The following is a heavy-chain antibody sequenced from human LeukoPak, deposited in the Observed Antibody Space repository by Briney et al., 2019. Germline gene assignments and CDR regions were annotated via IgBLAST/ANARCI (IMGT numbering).Heavy chain of an antibody. CDR1: GHSFTNYR. J-gene: IGHJ4*02. CDR3: ARHVGDSSGYYYRTMYYFDY. Sequence: GESLKISCKGSGHSFTNYRIGWVRQMPGKGLEWMGIIYPGDSDTKYSPSFQGQVTISADKSISTAYLQWSSLKASDTAMYYCARHVGDSSGYYYRTMYYFDYWGQGTLVTVSS. D-gene: IGHD3-22*01. CDR2: IYPGDSDT. V-gene: IGHV5-51*01.